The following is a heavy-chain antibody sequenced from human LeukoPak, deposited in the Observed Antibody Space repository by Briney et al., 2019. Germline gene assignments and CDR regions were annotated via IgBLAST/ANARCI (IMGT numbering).Heavy chain of an antibody. CDR2: IYTSGST. CDR1: GGSISSYY. V-gene: IGHV4-4*07. Sequence: SETLSLTCTVSGGSISSYYWSWIRQPAGKGLELIGRIYTSGSTNYNPSLKSRVTISVDKSKNQFSLKLSSVTAEDTAVYYCARGGYSSGWSDFDYWGQGTLVTVSS. D-gene: IGHD6-19*01. J-gene: IGHJ4*02. CDR3: ARGGYSSGWSDFDY.